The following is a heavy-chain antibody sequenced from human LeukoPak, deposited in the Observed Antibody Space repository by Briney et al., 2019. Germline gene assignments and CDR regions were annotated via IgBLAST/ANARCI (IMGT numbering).Heavy chain of an antibody. V-gene: IGHV4-39*07. Sequence: SETLSLTCTVSGGSFGGSQYWGWFRQAPGKGLEWIGSTYTNGRTFYNPSLASRLTTSVDTSTNQISLRLTSATVADTAVFYCAAGKDVVGSPVGAFDIWGQGTMVTDSS. CDR1: GGSFGGSQY. D-gene: IGHD2-2*01. J-gene: IGHJ3*02. CDR2: TYTNGRT. CDR3: AAGKDVVGSPVGAFDI.